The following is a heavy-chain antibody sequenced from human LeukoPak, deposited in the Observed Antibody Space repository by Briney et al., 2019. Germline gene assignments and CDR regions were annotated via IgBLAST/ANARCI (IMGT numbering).Heavy chain of an antibody. V-gene: IGHV3-21*01. CDR2: ISSSSSYI. D-gene: IGHD5-24*01. CDR1: GFTFSSYA. CDR3: ARSDGYNGYLDY. Sequence: PGGSLRLSCAASGFTFSSYAMSWVRQAPGKGLEWVSSISSSSSYIYYADSVKGRFTISRDNAKNSLYLQMNSLRAEDTAVYYCARSDGYNGYLDYWGQGTLVTVSS. J-gene: IGHJ4*02.